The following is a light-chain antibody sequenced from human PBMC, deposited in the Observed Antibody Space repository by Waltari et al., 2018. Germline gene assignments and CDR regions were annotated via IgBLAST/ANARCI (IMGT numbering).Light chain of an antibody. CDR3: CSYAGSYTWV. CDR2: DVS. Sequence: QSALTQPRSVSGSPGQSVTISCTGTSSDVGGYKYVSWYQHHPGKAPKFMIYDVSKRRPGVPDRCSGSKSCNTASLTIAGLQAEDEADYYCCSYAGSYTWVFGGGTKLTVL. V-gene: IGLV2-11*01. CDR1: SSDVGGYKY. J-gene: IGLJ3*02.